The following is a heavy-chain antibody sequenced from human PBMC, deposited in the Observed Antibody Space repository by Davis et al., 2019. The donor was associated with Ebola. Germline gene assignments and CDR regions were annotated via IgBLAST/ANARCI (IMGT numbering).Heavy chain of an antibody. Sequence: SETLSLTCTVSGGSVSSSNYYWGWIRQPPGKGLEWIGSVYHTGSTYYNPSLRSRATTSVDTSKNQFSLKLRSVTAADTAVYYCARPGGTYAATFDYWGQGTLVTVSS. J-gene: IGHJ4*02. V-gene: IGHV4-39*01. CDR3: ARPGGTYAATFDY. CDR2: VYHTGST. D-gene: IGHD4/OR15-4a*01. CDR1: GGSVSSSNYY.